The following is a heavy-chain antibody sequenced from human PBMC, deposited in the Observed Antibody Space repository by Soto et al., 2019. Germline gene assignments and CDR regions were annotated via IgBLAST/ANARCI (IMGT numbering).Heavy chain of an antibody. CDR1: GGPLISYA. CDR2: IIPIFGTA. CDR3: ASNIHTYTTHLDNWFDP. V-gene: IGHV1-69*01. Sequence: GXSVKVAFKASGGPLISYAISWVRQAPGQGLEWMGGIIPIFGTANYAQKFQGRVTITADESTSTAYMELSSLRSEDTAVYYCASNIHTYTTHLDNWFDPCGQGTLVTVS. J-gene: IGHJ5*02. D-gene: IGHD4-4*01.